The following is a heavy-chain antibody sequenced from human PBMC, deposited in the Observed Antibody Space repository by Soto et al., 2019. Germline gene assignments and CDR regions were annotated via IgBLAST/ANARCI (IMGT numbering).Heavy chain of an antibody. CDR1: GFIFSSYA. V-gene: IGHV3-23*01. CDR2: ISGSGGTT. D-gene: IGHD3-10*01. J-gene: IGHJ4*02. Sequence: RGSLRLSCAASGFIFSSYAMSWVRQAPGKGLEWVSTISGSGGTTSYADSVKGRFTISRDNSKNTLYLQMNSLRAEDTAVYYCAKVYGSARNGYFDYWGQGSLVTVSS. CDR3: AKVYGSARNGYFDY.